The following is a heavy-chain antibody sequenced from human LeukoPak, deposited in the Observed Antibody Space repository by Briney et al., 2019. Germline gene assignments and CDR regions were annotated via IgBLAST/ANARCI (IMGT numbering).Heavy chain of an antibody. Sequence: AETLSLTCTVSGGSITSYYWAWLRQPPGKGLEWIGYIYYSGYSNYNPSLKSRVSMSVDTSKNQFSLKLTSVTAADTAVYYCARHSIASDGARLFDYWGRGTLVTVSS. J-gene: IGHJ4*02. CDR2: IYYSGYS. CDR3: ARHSIASDGARLFDY. V-gene: IGHV4-59*08. CDR1: GGSITSYY. D-gene: IGHD2-21*01.